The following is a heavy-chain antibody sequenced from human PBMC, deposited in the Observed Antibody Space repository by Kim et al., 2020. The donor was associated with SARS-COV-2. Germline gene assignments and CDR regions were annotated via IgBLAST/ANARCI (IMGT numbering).Heavy chain of an antibody. CDR2: INDNGGGT. CDR1: GFTFSCFA. CDR3: VKETGPYNDFDY. V-gene: IGHV3-64D*08. J-gene: IGHJ4*02. D-gene: IGHD1-1*01. Sequence: GGSLRLSCSASGFTFSCFAMHWVRQAPGKGLEHISTINDNGGGTLYADPVKGRFTISRDNSKNTLYLQMSSLRTEDTALYYCVKETGPYNDFDYWGQGSLVTVSS.